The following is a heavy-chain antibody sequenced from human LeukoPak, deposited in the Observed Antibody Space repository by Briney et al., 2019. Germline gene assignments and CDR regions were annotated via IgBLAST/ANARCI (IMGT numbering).Heavy chain of an antibody. V-gene: IGHV3-23*01. D-gene: IGHD3-10*01. Sequence: GGSLRLSCAASGFIFSNYALSWVRQAPGKGLEWVSAISAGGGSTYYADSVRGRFIVSRDNTKNTLYLQMNSLRAEDTAVYFCAKDHGSRTHIVFGFDIWGQGTMVTVSS. J-gene: IGHJ3*02. CDR3: AKDHGSRTHIVFGFDI. CDR2: ISAGGGST. CDR1: GFIFSNYA.